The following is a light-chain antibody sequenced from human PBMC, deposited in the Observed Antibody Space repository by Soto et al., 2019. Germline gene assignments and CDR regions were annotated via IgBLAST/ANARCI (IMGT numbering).Light chain of an antibody. CDR1: SSDVGSNEL. J-gene: IGLJ2*01. CDR2: EGS. V-gene: IGLV2-23*03. Sequence: QSALTQPASVSGSPGQSITISCTGTSSDVGSNELVSWYQQHPGKAPKVMIYEGSKRPSGVSNRFSASKSGNTASLTISGLLAEDEADYYCCSYAGSSTVVVFGGGTKLTVL. CDR3: CSYAGSSTVVV.